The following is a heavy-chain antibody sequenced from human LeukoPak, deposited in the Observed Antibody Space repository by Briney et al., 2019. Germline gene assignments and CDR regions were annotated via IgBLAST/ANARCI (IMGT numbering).Heavy chain of an antibody. CDR3: ASAIAAASHFDY. CDR2: INPSGGST. D-gene: IGHD6-13*01. Sequence: ASVKVSCKAAGYTFTSYYMHWVRQAPGQGLEWMGIINPSGGSTSYAQKFQGRVTMTRDTSTSTVYMELSSLRSEDTAVYYCASAIAAASHFDYWGQGTLVTVSS. CDR1: GYTFTSYY. J-gene: IGHJ4*02. V-gene: IGHV1-46*03.